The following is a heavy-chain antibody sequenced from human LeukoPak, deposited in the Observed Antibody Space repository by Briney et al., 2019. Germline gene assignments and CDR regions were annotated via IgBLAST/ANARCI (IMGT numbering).Heavy chain of an antibody. D-gene: IGHD5-24*01. CDR1: GFTVSSNY. CDR3: AKDQNFVGWGDGYNSWFDY. V-gene: IGHV3-66*01. Sequence: GGSLRLSCAASGFTVSSNYMSWVRQAPGKGLEWVSVIYSGGSTYYADSVKGRFTISRDNSKNTLYLQMNSLRAEDTAVYYCAKDQNFVGWGDGYNSWFDYWGQGTLVTVSS. CDR2: IYSGGST. J-gene: IGHJ4*02.